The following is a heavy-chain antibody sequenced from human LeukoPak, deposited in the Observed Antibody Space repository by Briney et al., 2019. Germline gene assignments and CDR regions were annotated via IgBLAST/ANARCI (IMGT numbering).Heavy chain of an antibody. CDR2: ISYDGSNK. Sequence: PGRSLRLSCTASGFTFGDYAMSWFRQAPGKGLEWVAVISYDGSNKYYADSVKGRFTISRNNSKNTLYLQMNSLRAEDTAVYYCARDRTCSGGSCYSIYFDYWGQGTLVTVSS. D-gene: IGHD2-15*01. V-gene: IGHV3-30-3*01. CDR1: GFTFGDYA. CDR3: ARDRTCSGGSCYSIYFDY. J-gene: IGHJ4*02.